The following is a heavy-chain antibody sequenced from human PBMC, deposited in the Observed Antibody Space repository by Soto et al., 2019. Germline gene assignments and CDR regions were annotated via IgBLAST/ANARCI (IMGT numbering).Heavy chain of an antibody. J-gene: IGHJ4*02. CDR1: GDSVSSNSAA. CDR2: TYYRSKWYN. Sequence: SQTLSLTCAISGDSVSSNSAAWNWIRQSPSRGLEWLGRTYYRSKWYNDYAVSVKSRITINPDTSQNQFSLQLNSVTPEDTAVYYCARTYYYDSSGLSLFDYWGQGTLVSVSS. V-gene: IGHV6-1*01. D-gene: IGHD3-22*01. CDR3: ARTYYYDSSGLSLFDY.